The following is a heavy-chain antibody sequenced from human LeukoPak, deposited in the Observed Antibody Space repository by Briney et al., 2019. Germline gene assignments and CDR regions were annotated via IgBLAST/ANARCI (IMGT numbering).Heavy chain of an antibody. Sequence: SETLSLTCAVYGGSFSGYYWSWIRQPPGKGLGWIGEINHSGSTNYNPSLKSRVTISVDTSKNQFSLKLSSVTAADTAVYYCARGLKDGYIGDWGQGTLVTVSS. CDR3: ARGLKDGYIGD. V-gene: IGHV4-34*01. CDR1: GGSFSGYY. J-gene: IGHJ4*02. D-gene: IGHD5-24*01. CDR2: INHSGST.